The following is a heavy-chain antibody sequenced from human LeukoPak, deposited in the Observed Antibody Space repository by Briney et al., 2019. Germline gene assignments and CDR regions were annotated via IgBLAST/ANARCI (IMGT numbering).Heavy chain of an antibody. Sequence: GGSLRLSCAASGFTFSTYGMSWVRRAPGKGLEWVSGISASGGTPYYADSVKGRFTISRDNSNYTLYLQMNSLRAEDTAVYYCATLPFGPRASIFGVAPFDIWGQGTMVTVSS. CDR3: ATLPFGPRASIFGVAPFDI. D-gene: IGHD3-3*01. J-gene: IGHJ3*02. CDR2: ISASGGTP. CDR1: GFTFSTYG. V-gene: IGHV3-23*01.